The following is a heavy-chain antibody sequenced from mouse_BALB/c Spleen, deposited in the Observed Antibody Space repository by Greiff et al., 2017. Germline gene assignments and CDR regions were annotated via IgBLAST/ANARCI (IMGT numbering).Heavy chain of an antibody. J-gene: IGHJ2*01. Sequence: EVQLQQSGGGLVKPGGSLKLSCAASGFTFSSYTMSWVRQTPEKRLEWVATISSGGSYTYYPDSVKGRFTISRDNAKNTLYLQMSSLKSEDTAMYYCTRDNYGSSSPFDYWGQGTTLTVSS. V-gene: IGHV5-6-4*01. CDR1: GFTFSSYT. CDR3: TRDNYGSSSPFDY. CDR2: ISSGGSYT. D-gene: IGHD1-1*01.